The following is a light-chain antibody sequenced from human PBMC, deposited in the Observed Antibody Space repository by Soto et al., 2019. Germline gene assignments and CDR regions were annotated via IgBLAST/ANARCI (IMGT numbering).Light chain of an antibody. CDR2: KAS. Sequence: DIQMTQSPSTLFASVGDRVTITCRASQSINDNLAWFQQKPGTAPKLIISKASRLESGAPSRFSGSGSGTEFTLTISTLQPDDLATYYCQQYHTYVLTYGGGTKVQI. V-gene: IGKV1-5*03. J-gene: IGKJ4*01. CDR3: QQYHTYVLT. CDR1: QSINDN.